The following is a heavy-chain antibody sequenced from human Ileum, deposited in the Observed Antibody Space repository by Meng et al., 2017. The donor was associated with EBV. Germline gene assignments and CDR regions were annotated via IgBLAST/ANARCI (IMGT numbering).Heavy chain of an antibody. V-gene: IGHV4-28*01. J-gene: IGHJ4*02. Sequence: QVRLQESGPGLVKPSDTLSLTCAVSGYSISSTNWWGWIRQPPGKGLEWIGYIYYSGSTSYNPSLKSRVTMSVDTSKNQFSLNLNSVTAVDTAVYYCARNVPSTSAYYDWGQGTLVTVSS. CDR2: IYYSGST. D-gene: IGHD2/OR15-2a*01. CDR1: GYSISSTNW. CDR3: ARNVPSTSAYYD.